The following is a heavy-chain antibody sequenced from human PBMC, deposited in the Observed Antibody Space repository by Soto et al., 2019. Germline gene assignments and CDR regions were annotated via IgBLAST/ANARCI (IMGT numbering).Heavy chain of an antibody. Sequence: QVQLQESGPGLVKPSETLSLTCSVSGASLARYYWGWIRLSPGKGLEWIAYIYDSGITMYNPSLKRRVTLSVATSKNQFSLNLTSVTAADTAVYYCARGAAFWFDPWGQGTLVTVSS. V-gene: IGHV4-59*01. CDR1: GASLARYY. CDR3: ARGAAFWFDP. D-gene: IGHD2-15*01. J-gene: IGHJ5*02. CDR2: IYDSGIT.